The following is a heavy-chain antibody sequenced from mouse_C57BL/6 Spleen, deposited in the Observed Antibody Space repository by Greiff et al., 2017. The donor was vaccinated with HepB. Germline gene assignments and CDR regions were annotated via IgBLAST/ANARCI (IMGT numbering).Heavy chain of an antibody. CDR1: GYTFTSYW. V-gene: IGHV1-59*01. Sequence: QVQLQQPGAELVRPGTSVKLSCKASGYTFTSYWMHWVKQRPGQGLEWIGVIDPSDSYTNYNQKFKGKATLTVDTSSSTAYMQLSSLTSEDSAVYYCARWASYYYGSSLPYFDVWGTGTTVTVSS. CDR3: ARWASYYYGSSLPYFDV. CDR2: IDPSDSYT. D-gene: IGHD1-1*01. J-gene: IGHJ1*03.